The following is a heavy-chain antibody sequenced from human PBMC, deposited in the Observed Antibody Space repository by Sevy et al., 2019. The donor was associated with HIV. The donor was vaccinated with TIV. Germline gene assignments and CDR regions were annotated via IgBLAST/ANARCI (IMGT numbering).Heavy chain of an antibody. CDR2: IYPGDSDT. D-gene: IGHD2-15*01. V-gene: IGHV5-51*01. CDR3: ARTDCSGGSRYLYGI. Sequence: GESLKISCKGSGYSFTSYWIGWVRQMPGKGLEWMGIIYPGDSDTRYSPSFQGQVTISADKSISTAYLQWSSLKASDTAMYYCARTDCSGGSRYLYGIWGQGTMVTVSS. CDR1: GYSFTSYW. J-gene: IGHJ3*02.